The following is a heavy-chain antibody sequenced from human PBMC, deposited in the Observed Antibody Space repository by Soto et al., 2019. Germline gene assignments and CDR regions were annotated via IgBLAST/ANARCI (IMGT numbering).Heavy chain of an antibody. J-gene: IGHJ4*02. D-gene: IGHD6-13*01. CDR3: ARESNRGGYSSSPFDY. CDR1: GGTFSSYA. V-gene: IGHV1-69*01. Sequence: QVQLVQSGAEVKKPGSSVKVSCKASGGTFSSYAISWVRQAPGQGLEWMGGTIPIFGTANYAQKFLGRVTITADESTSTAYMELSSLRSEDTAVYYCARESNRGGYSSSPFDYWGQGTLVTVSS. CDR2: TIPIFGTA.